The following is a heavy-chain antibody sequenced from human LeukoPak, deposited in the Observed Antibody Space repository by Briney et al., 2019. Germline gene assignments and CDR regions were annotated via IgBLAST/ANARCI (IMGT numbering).Heavy chain of an antibody. D-gene: IGHD6-19*01. J-gene: IGHJ5*02. CDR3: ARLNRVAGTIP. CDR1: GFTFSSYS. Sequence: GSLRLSCAASGFTFSSYSMNWVRQPPGKGLEWIGSIYYSGSTYYNPSLKSRVTISVDTSKNQFSLKLSSVTAADTAVYYCARLNRVAGTIPWGQGTLVTVSS. CDR2: IYYSGST. V-gene: IGHV4-39*07.